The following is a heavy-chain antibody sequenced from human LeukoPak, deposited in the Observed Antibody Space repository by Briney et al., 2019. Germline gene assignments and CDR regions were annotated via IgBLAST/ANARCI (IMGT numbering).Heavy chain of an antibody. D-gene: IGHD2-2*01. CDR3: ARAAATLIDY. J-gene: IGHJ4*02. V-gene: IGHV4-30-4*01. CDR2: MYYSGRT. Sequence: SETLSLTCTVSGDSISRGDYYWRCIRQPPGEGLEWNGYMYYSGRTYNNPYLKSRVTISVDTSKNQFSLKLNSMTAADTAVYYCARAAATLIDYWGQGTLVTVSS. CDR1: GDSISRGDYY.